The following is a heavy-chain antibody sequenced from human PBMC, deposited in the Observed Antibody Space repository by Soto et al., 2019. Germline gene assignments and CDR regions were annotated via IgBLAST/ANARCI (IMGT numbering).Heavy chain of an antibody. Sequence: SETLSLTCTVSGGSISSSSYYWGWIRQPPGKGLEWIGSIYYSGSTYYNPSLKSRVTISVDTSKNQFSLKLSSVTAADTAVYYCATTRNFYGDYGYWGQGTLVTVSS. V-gene: IGHV4-39*01. CDR2: IYYSGST. CDR3: ATTRNFYGDYGY. CDR1: GGSISSSSYY. D-gene: IGHD4-17*01. J-gene: IGHJ4*02.